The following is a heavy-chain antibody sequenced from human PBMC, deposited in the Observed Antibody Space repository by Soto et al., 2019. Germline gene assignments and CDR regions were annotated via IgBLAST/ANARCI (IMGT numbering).Heavy chain of an antibody. CDR2: IYWDDDK. J-gene: IGHJ4*02. CDR1: GFSLSTSGVG. Sequence: QITLKESGPTLVKPTQTLTLTCTFSGFSLSTSGVGVGWIRQPPGKALEWLALIYWDDDKRYSPSLKSRLTITKDTSKNQVVLTMTNMDPVDTATYYCAHIRWIAAAGTYDPSSTPRVYYFDYWGQGTLVTVSS. V-gene: IGHV2-5*02. CDR3: AHIRWIAAAGTYDPSSTPRVYYFDY. D-gene: IGHD6-13*01.